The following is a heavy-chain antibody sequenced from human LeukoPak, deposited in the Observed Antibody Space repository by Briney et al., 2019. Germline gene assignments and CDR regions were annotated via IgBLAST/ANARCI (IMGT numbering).Heavy chain of an antibody. V-gene: IGHV1-2*02. Sequence: ASVKVSCKASGYIFGGYYVHWVRQAPGQGLEWMGCINPKSGGAIYAQNFQGRVTLTRDTSISTAYMELTRLTSDDTAVYYCAGAAVNDFDNWGQGTLVTVSS. CDR2: INPKSGGA. CDR1: GYIFGGYY. CDR3: AGAAVNDFDN. D-gene: IGHD2-8*01. J-gene: IGHJ4*02.